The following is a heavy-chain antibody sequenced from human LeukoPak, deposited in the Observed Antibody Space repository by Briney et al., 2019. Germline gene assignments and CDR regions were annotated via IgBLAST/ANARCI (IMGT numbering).Heavy chain of an antibody. CDR2: ISGSGGST. CDR1: GFTFSSYA. CDR3: AKDHPWDTGSRSYLDY. V-gene: IGHV3-23*01. J-gene: IGHJ4*02. D-gene: IGHD3-10*01. Sequence: GGSLRLSCEASGFTFSSYAMSGVRQAPGKGLEWVSAISGSGGSTYYADSVKGRFTISRDNSKNTLYLQMNSLRAEDTAVYYCAKDHPWDTGSRSYLDYWGQGTLVTVSS.